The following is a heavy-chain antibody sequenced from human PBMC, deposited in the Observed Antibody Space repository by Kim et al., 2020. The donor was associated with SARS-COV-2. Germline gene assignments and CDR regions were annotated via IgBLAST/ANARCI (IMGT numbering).Heavy chain of an antibody. CDR2: IGIPVET. D-gene: IGHD3-16*01. J-gene: IGHJ6*01. CDR1: GFAFSNYD. CDR3: VRGGARGTYVSGYYYGMDV. Sequence: GGSLRLSCAASGFAFSNYDMHWVRQPTGKGLEWSSGIGIPVETKSPGPVKGGFTTPREDAKNPLYLQMNTLTAGDTAVYYCVRGGARGTYVSGYYYGMDV. V-gene: IGHV3-13*01.